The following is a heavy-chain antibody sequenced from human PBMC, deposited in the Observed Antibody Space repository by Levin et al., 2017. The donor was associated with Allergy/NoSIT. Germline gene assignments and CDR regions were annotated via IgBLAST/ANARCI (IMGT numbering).Heavy chain of an antibody. Sequence: SETLSLTCAVYGGSFSGYYWSWIRQPPGKGLEWIGEINHSGSTNYNPSLKSRVTISVDTSKNQFSLKLSSVTAADTAVYYCARAGPGYSGYDFDYWGQGTLVTVSS. CDR1: GGSFSGYY. J-gene: IGHJ4*02. CDR3: ARAGPGYSGYDFDY. V-gene: IGHV4-34*01. D-gene: IGHD5-12*01. CDR2: INHSGST.